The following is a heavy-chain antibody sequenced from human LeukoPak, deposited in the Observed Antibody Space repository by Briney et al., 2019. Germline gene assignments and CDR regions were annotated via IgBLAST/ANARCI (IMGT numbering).Heavy chain of an antibody. V-gene: IGHV1-69*05. CDR1: GGTFSSYA. Sequence: ASVKVSYKASGGTFSSYAISWVRQAPGQGLEWMGGIIPIFGTANYAQKFQGRVTITTDESTSTAYMELSSLRSEDTAVYYCARNSAGYSYGYEDYWGQGTLVTVSS. J-gene: IGHJ4*02. D-gene: IGHD5-18*01. CDR3: ARNSAGYSYGYEDY. CDR2: IIPIFGTA.